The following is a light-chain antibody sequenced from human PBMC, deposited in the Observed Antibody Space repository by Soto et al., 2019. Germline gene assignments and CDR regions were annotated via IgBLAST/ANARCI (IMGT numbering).Light chain of an antibody. Sequence: EVVMTQSPATLSVSPGERATLSCRASQSIRSNLAGYQQKPGQAPRLLIYGASTRATGIPARFSVSVYRTEFTITISSLQSENFTVYYCQQYDNWPPWTVGQGTKVEIK. V-gene: IGKV3-15*01. CDR2: GAS. CDR1: QSIRSN. J-gene: IGKJ1*01. CDR3: QQYDNWPPWT.